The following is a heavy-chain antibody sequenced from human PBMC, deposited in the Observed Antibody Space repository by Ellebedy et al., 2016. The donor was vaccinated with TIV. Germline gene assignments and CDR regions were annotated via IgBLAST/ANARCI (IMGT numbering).Heavy chain of an antibody. V-gene: IGHV1-2*02. J-gene: IGHJ4*02. Sequence: AASVKVSCKASGYTFTGYYMHWVRQAPGQGLEWMGWINPNSGGTNYAQKFQGRVTMTRDTSISTAYMELSRLRSDDTAVYYCARYCSGGSCPAAVDYWGQGALVSVSS. CDR2: INPNSGGT. CDR3: ARYCSGGSCPAAVDY. D-gene: IGHD2-15*01. CDR1: GYTFTGYY.